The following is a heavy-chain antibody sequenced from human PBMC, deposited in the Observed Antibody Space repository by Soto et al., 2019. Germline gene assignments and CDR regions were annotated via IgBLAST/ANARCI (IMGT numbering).Heavy chain of an antibody. CDR1: GGSFSGYY. Sequence: PSETLSLTCAVYGGSFSGYYWSWIRQPPGKGLEWIGEINHSGSTNYNPSLKSRVTISVDTSKSQFSLKLSSVTAADTAVYYCGSRAVTATPFDYWGQGTLVTVSS. CDR3: GSRAVTATPFDY. J-gene: IGHJ4*02. V-gene: IGHV4-34*01. CDR2: INHSGST. D-gene: IGHD6-19*01.